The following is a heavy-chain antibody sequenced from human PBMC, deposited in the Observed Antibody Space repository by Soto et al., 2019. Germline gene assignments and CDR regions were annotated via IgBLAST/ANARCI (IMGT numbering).Heavy chain of an antibody. V-gene: IGHV4-31*03. CDR3: ARDSTRIQRGGMDV. D-gene: IGHD5-18*01. CDR2: IYYSGST. J-gene: IGHJ6*02. CDR1: GGSISSGGYY. Sequence: PSETLSLACTVSGGSISSGGYYWSWIRQHPGKGLEWIGYIYYSGSTYYNPSLKSRVTISVDTSKNQFSLKLSSVTAADTAVYYCARDSTRIQRGGMDVWGQGTTVTVSS.